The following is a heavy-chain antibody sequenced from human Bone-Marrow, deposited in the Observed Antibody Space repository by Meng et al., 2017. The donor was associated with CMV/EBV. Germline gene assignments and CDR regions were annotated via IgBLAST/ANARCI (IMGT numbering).Heavy chain of an antibody. D-gene: IGHD4/OR15-4a*01. CDR3: ARDQVRAFDI. V-gene: IGHV3-7*01. J-gene: IGHJ3*02. CDR2: IKHDGTQR. CDR1: GFTFGSYW. Sequence: GESLISCVASGFTFGSYWMSWVRQAPGKGLEWVANIKHDGTQRYYVDSVKGRFTISRDNAKNSLYLQMNSLRAEDTAVYYCARDQVRAFDIWGQGTMVTVSS.